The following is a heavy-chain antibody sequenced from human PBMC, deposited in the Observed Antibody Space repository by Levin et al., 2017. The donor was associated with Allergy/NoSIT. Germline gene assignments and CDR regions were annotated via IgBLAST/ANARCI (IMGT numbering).Heavy chain of an antibody. Sequence: ASVKVSCKASGYTFTGYYMHWVRQAPGQGLEWMGWISPNSGDTNYAQKFQGRVTMTRDTSISTAYMELSRLRSDDTAVYYCARQSGSGMEYYFDYWGQGTLVTVSS. D-gene: IGHD5-12*01. CDR2: ISPNSGDT. CDR1: GYTFTGYY. J-gene: IGHJ4*02. V-gene: IGHV1-2*02. CDR3: ARQSGSGMEYYFDY.